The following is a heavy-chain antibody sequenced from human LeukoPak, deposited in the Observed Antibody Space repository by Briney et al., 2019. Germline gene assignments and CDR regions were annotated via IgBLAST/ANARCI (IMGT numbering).Heavy chain of an antibody. CDR1: GGSISSSNW. CDR3: ARVAGWFDP. J-gene: IGHJ5*02. Sequence: NTSETLSLTCAVSGGSISSSNWWSWVRQPPGKGLEWIGEIYHSGSTNYNPSLKSRVTISVDTSKNQFSLKLSSVTAADTAVYYCARVAGWFDPWGQGTLVTVSS. V-gene: IGHV4-4*02. CDR2: IYHSGST.